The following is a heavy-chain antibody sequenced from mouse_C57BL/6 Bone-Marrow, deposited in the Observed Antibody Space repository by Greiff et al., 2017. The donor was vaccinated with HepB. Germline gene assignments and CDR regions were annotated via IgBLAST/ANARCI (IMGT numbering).Heavy chain of an antibody. CDR3: ASRSNLGAY. CDR1: GFTFSSYG. CDR2: ISSGGSYT. V-gene: IGHV5-6*01. Sequence: DVHLVESGGDLVKPGGSLKLSCAASGFTFSSYGMSWVRQTPDKRLEWVATISSGGSYTYYPDSVKGRFTISRDNAKNTLYLQMSSLKSEDTAMYYCASRSNLGAYWGQGTLVTVSA. J-gene: IGHJ3*01. D-gene: IGHD2-5*01.